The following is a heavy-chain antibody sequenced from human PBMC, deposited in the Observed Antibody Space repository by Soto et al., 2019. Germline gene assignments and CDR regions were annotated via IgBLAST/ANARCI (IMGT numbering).Heavy chain of an antibody. CDR1: GGSISSYY. CDR3: ARAERVADFDY. J-gene: IGHJ4*02. CDR2: IYYSGST. D-gene: IGHD1-1*01. V-gene: IGHV4-59*01. Sequence: SETLSLTCTVSGGSISSYYWSWIRQPPGKGLEWIGYIYYSGSTNYNPSLKSRVTISVDTSKNQFSLKLSSVTAADTAVYYCARAERVADFDYWGQGTLVTVSS.